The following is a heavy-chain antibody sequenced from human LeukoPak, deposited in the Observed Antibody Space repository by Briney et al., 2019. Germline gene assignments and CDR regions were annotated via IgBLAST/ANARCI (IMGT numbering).Heavy chain of an antibody. V-gene: IGHV1-2*02. CDR1: GYTFTAYY. Sequence: GASVKVSCKASGYTFTAYYMHWVRQAPGQGLEWMGWINCNSGVTKYAQKFQDRVTMTRDTSISTAYMEVSRLTPDDTAVYYCAKTGAGYSSGWSYLYWGQGTLATVSS. CDR2: INCNSGVT. CDR3: AKTGAGYSSGWSYLY. D-gene: IGHD6-19*01. J-gene: IGHJ4*02.